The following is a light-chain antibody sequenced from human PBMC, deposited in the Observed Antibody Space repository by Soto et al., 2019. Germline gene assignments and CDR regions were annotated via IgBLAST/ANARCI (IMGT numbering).Light chain of an antibody. V-gene: IGKV1-5*03. CDR2: KAS. CDR3: QQYNSFST. J-gene: IGKJ1*01. CDR1: QSIIC. Sequence: DIQMTQSPSTLSASVGDRVTITCRASQSIICLAWYQQKPGTAPKLLIYKASSLESGVPSRFSGSGSGTEFTLTISSLQPDDFATYYCQQYNSFSTFGQGTKVDI.